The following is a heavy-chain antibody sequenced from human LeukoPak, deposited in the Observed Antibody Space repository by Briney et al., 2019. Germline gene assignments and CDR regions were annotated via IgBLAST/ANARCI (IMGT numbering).Heavy chain of an antibody. V-gene: IGHV3-30*03. CDR3: ARDHQLQNGNWFDP. J-gene: IGHJ5*02. CDR2: ISYDGSNK. CDR1: GFTFSSYG. D-gene: IGHD2-2*01. Sequence: GGSLRLSCAASGFTFSSYGMHWVRQAPGKGLEWVAAISYDGSNKYYADSVKGRFSVSRDNSKNMLYLQMNSLRPEDTAVYYCARDHQLQNGNWFDPWGQGTLVTVSS.